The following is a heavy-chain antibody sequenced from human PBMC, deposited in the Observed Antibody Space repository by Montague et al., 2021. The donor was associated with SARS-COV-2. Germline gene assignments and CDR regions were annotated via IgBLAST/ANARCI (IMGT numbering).Heavy chain of an antibody. CDR2: IDWDDDK. CDR1: GFSLSTSGMC. V-gene: IGHV2-70*01. D-gene: IGHD5-18*01. CDR3: ARMPDQVWLDY. Sequence: PALVKPTQTLTLTCTFSGFSLSTSGMCVSWIRQPPGKALEWLAVIDWDDDKSYGTSLKTRLTISKDTSKNQVVLTMTNMDPVGTATYYCARMPDQVWLDYWGQGILVTVSS. J-gene: IGHJ4*02.